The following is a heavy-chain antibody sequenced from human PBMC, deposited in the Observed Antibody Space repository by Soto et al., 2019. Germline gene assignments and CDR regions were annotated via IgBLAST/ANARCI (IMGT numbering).Heavy chain of an antibody. D-gene: IGHD2-8*01. J-gene: IGHJ6*02. CDR2: IKQDGSEK. CDR1: GFTFSSYW. V-gene: IGHV3-7*01. CDR3: ARGYCNNGVCSYGMDV. Sequence: GGSLRLSCAASGFTFSSYWMSWVRQAPGKGLEWVANIKQDGSEKYYVDSVKGRFTISRDNAKNSLYLQMNSLRAEDTAVYYCARGYCNNGVCSYGMDVWGQGTTVTVSS.